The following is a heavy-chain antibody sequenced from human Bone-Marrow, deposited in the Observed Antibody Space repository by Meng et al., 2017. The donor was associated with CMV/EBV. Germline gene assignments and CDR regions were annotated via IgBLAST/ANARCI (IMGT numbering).Heavy chain of an antibody. CDR2: VSRSGSDT. CDR3: ARVPAATYIRWFAP. CDR1: RFTFNIYE. Sequence: GESLKISCAASRFTFNIYEMNWVRQAPGKGLEWVSHVSRSGSDTYYADSVKGRFTISKDNAKNSLYLQLNCLRADDTAVYYCARVPAATYIRWFAPWGPGTLVTSYS. J-gene: IGHJ5*02. D-gene: IGHD2-2*01. V-gene: IGHV3-48*03.